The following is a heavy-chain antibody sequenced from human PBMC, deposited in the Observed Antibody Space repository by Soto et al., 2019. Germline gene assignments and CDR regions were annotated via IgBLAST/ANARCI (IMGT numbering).Heavy chain of an antibody. Sequence: SCKASGFTFSSYGMHWVRQAPGKGLEWVAVISYDGSNKYYADSVKGRFTISRDNSKNTLYLQMNSLRAEDTAVYYCAKRGYGRYNWFDPWGQGTLVTVSS. V-gene: IGHV3-30*18. D-gene: IGHD5-18*01. CDR3: AKRGYGRYNWFDP. J-gene: IGHJ5*02. CDR2: ISYDGSNK. CDR1: GFTFSSYG.